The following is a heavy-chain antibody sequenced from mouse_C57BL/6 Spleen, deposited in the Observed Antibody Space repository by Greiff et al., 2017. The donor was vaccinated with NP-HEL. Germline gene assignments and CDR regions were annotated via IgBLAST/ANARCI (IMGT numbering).Heavy chain of an antibody. CDR1: GYSITSGYY. J-gene: IGHJ2*01. V-gene: IGHV3-6*01. Sequence: EVKLEESGPGLVKPSQSLSLPCSVTGYSITSGYYWNWIRQFPGNKLEWMGYISYDGSNNYNPSLKNRISITRDTSKNQFFLKLNSVTTEDTATYYCARDLDWGQGTTLTVSS. CDR3: ARDLD. CDR2: ISYDGSN.